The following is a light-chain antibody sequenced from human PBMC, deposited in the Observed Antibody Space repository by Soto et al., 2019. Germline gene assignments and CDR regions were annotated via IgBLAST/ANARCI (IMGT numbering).Light chain of an antibody. Sequence: SSELTQPTSVSVSPGQTASITCSGDKLGDKYACWYQQKPGQSPVLVIYQDSKRPSGIPERFSGSNSGNTATLTISGTQAMDEADYYCQAWDSSTGVVFGGGTKLTVL. CDR2: QDS. CDR3: QAWDSSTGVV. J-gene: IGLJ2*01. V-gene: IGLV3-1*01. CDR1: KLGDKY.